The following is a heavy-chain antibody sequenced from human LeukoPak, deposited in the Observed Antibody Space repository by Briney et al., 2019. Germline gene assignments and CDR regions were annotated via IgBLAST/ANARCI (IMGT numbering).Heavy chain of an antibody. J-gene: IGHJ4*02. CDR3: ARDRGSGSENYSWGYFDY. Sequence: SETLSLTCTVSGGSVSGFYWTWIRQSPGKGLEWIGHSHYSGSTGYNAALETRVTISVDTSKNQFSLKLNSVTAADTAVYYCARDRGSGSENYSWGYFDYWGQGTLVTVSS. D-gene: IGHD3-10*01. V-gene: IGHV4-59*02. CDR2: SHYSGST. CDR1: GGSVSGFY.